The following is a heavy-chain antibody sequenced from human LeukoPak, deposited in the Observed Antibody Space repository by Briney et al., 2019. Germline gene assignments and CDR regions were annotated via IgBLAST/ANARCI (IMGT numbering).Heavy chain of an antibody. J-gene: IGHJ6*02. CDR1: GFTFSSYE. D-gene: IGHD3-9*01. CDR3: ARDRLRYYDILTGYYLLGAHYGMDV. V-gene: IGHV3-48*03. CDR2: ISSSGSTI. Sequence: GGSLRLSCAASGFTFSSYEMNWVRQAPGKGLEWVSYISSSGSTIYYADSVKGRFTISRDNAKNSLYLQMNSLRAEDTAVYYCARDRLRYYDILTGYYLLGAHYGMDVWGQGTTVTVSS.